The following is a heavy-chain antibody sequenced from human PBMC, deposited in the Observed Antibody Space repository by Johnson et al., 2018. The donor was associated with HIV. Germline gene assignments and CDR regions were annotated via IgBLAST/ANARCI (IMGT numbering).Heavy chain of an antibody. Sequence: QVQLVESGGGVVQPGRSLRASCAASGFGFSRYVMHWVRQAPGKGLEWVAVISYDGSNRYYADSVKGRFTISRDNAKNTLFLQMNSLRHEDTAMYYCAKEGDYRVSFGHYSSDAFDMWGQGTMVTVSS. D-gene: IGHD2-21*01. CDR1: GFGFSRYV. V-gene: IGHV3-30*18. CDR3: AKEGDYRVSFGHYSSDAFDM. CDR2: ISYDGSNR. J-gene: IGHJ3*02.